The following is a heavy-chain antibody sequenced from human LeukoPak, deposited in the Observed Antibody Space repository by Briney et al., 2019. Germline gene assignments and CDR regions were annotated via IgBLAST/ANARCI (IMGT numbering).Heavy chain of an antibody. CDR1: GGSFSGYY. D-gene: IGHD5-24*01. Sequence: SETLSLTCAVYGGSFSGYYWSWIRQPPGKGLEWIGEINHRGSTNYNPSLKSRVTISVDTSKNQFSLKLSSVTAADTAVYYCARVSWRWLRPFDYWGQGTLVTVSS. J-gene: IGHJ4*02. V-gene: IGHV4-34*01. CDR2: INHRGST. CDR3: ARVSWRWLRPFDY.